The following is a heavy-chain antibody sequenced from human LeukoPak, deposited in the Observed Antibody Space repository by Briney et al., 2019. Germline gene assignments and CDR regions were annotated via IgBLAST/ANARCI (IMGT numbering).Heavy chain of an antibody. V-gene: IGHV3-48*01. CDR2: ISSSGSTI. J-gene: IGHJ4*02. CDR3: ARESPDSHRPPEDY. D-gene: IGHD1-14*01. Sequence: PAGGSLRLSCAASGFTFSSHSMNWVRQAPGKGLEWVSYISSSGSTIYYADSVKGRFTISRDNAKNSLYLQMNSLRVEDTAVYYCARESPDSHRPPEDYWGQGTLVTVSS. CDR1: GFTFSSHS.